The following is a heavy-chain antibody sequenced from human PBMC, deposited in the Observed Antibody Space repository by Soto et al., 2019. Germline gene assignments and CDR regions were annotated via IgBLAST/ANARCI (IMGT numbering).Heavy chain of an antibody. J-gene: IGHJ6*02. CDR2: IIPISGTA. V-gene: IGHV1-69*01. Sequence: QVQLVQSGAEVKKPGSSVKVSCKASGGTFSSYAISWVRQAPGQGLDWMGGIIPISGTANYAQKFQGRVTITADESTSTAYMELSSLRSADTAVYYCARAQGSSTSLEIYYYYYYGMDVWGQGTTFTVSS. D-gene: IGHD2-2*01. CDR3: ARAQGSSTSLEIYYYYYYGMDV. CDR1: GGTFSSYA.